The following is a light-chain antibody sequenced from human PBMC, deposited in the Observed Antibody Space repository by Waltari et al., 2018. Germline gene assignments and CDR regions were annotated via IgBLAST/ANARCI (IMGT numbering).Light chain of an antibody. Sequence: DIQMTQSPSSLSASVGDKVTIPSRASQSISTWLAWFQLKPGKAPKLLIHKASNLESGVPSRFSGSGSGTEFTLTISSLLPEDFATYYCQQYNSDSHSFGQGTRLEIK. CDR3: QQYNSDSHS. CDR2: KAS. V-gene: IGKV1-5*03. CDR1: QSISTW. J-gene: IGKJ2*01.